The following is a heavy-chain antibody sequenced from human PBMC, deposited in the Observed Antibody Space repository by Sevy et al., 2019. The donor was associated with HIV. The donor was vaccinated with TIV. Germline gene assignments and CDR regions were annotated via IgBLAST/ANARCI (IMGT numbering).Heavy chain of an antibody. CDR1: GFTFGDYC. CDR2: LKSDVYGGTV. CDR3: TRGKAAESIFDY. D-gene: IGHD3-16*01. V-gene: IGHV3-49*04. J-gene: IGHJ4*02. Sequence: GGSLRLSCTASGFTFGDYCMSWVRQAPGKGLEWVAFLKSDVYGGTVDHAASVRGRFVISSDDSKAMAYLQMNDLKTEDRGVDYCTRGKAAESIFDYWGQGALVTVSS.